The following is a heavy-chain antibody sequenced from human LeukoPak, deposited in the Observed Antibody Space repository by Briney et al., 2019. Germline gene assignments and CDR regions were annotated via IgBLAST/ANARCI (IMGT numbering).Heavy chain of an antibody. Sequence: GGSLRLSCAASGFTFSNYWMHWVRQAPGKGLVWVSLINSDGTTTSYADSVKGRFTISRDNAKNTLYLQVNSLRAEDTAVYYCARGGYDGFDYWGQGTLVTVSS. J-gene: IGHJ4*02. CDR2: INSDGTTT. D-gene: IGHD5-12*01. CDR3: ARGGYDGFDY. V-gene: IGHV3-74*01. CDR1: GFTFSNYW.